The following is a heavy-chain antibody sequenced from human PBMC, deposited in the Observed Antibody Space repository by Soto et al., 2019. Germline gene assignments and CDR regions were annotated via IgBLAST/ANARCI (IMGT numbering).Heavy chain of an antibody. D-gene: IGHD2-2*02. Sequence: ASVKVSCKASGGAFSSYAISWVRQAPGQGLEWMGGIIPIFGTANYAQKFQGRVTITAAESKSTAYMELSSLRSEYTAVYYCEREKRKNRYCSRTSCYTTLDAFDIWGQGTMATVSS. CDR1: GGAFSSYA. CDR3: EREKRKNRYCSRTSCYTTLDAFDI. V-gene: IGHV1-69*13. CDR2: IIPIFGTA. J-gene: IGHJ3*02.